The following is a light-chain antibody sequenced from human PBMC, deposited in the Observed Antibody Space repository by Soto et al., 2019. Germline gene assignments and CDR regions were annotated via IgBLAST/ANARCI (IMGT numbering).Light chain of an antibody. Sequence: QTVVTQEPSFSVSPGGTVTLTCGLSSDSVSASHFPSWYQQTPGQAPRTLIYNTNTRSSGVPDRFSGSKSGSTASLTISGLQADDEADYYCSSYTSLNTVIFGGGTQLTVL. CDR2: NTN. CDR3: SSYTSLNTVI. CDR1: SDSVSASHF. J-gene: IGLJ7*01. V-gene: IGLV8-61*01.